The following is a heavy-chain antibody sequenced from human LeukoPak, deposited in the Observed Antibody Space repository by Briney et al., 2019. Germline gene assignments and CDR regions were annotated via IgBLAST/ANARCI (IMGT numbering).Heavy chain of an antibody. V-gene: IGHV4-61*05. CDR1: GGSISSSSYY. Sequence: SETLSLTCTVSGGSISSSSYYWGWIRQPPGKGLEWIGYIYYSGSTKYNPSLKSRVTISVDTSKNQFSLKLSSVTAADTAVYYCASDRQATTAYDAFDIWGRGTMVTVSS. D-gene: IGHD4-17*01. CDR2: IYYSGST. J-gene: IGHJ3*02. CDR3: ASDRQATTAYDAFDI.